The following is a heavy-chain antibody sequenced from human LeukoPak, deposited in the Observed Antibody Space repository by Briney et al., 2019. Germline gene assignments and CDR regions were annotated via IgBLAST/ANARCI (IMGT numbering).Heavy chain of an antibody. Sequence: ASVKVSCKASGYTFTNYGIFWVRQAPGQGLEWMGWISAYSGNTNYAQKLQGRVTMTTETSTSTAYMELESLRSDDTAVYYCSRDDGPFGGVRFDHWGQGTLVTVSS. D-gene: IGHD3-16*01. CDR1: GYTFTNYG. CDR2: ISAYSGNT. CDR3: SRDDGPFGGVRFDH. J-gene: IGHJ4*02. V-gene: IGHV1-18*01.